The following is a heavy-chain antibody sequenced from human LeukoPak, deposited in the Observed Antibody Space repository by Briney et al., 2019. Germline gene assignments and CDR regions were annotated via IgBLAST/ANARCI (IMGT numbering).Heavy chain of an antibody. CDR1: GFTFSSYW. J-gene: IGHJ6*04. D-gene: IGHD5-24*01. Sequence: PGGSLRLSCAGSGFTFSSYWMSWVRQAPGKGLEWVANIKQDGSEKYYVDSVKGRFTISRDNAKNSLHLQMNSLRAEDTAVYYCARALGRLQPYYYYYGMDVWGKGATVTVSS. CDR3: ARALGRLQPYYYYYGMDV. V-gene: IGHV3-7*01. CDR2: IKQDGSEK.